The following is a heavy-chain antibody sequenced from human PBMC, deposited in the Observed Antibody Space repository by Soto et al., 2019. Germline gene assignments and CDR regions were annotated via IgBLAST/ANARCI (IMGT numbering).Heavy chain of an antibody. J-gene: IGHJ4*02. CDR1: GFTFSSYA. CDR2: ISGSGGST. Sequence: GGSLRLSCAASGFTFSSYAMSWVRQAPGKGLEWVSAISGSGGSTYYADSVKGRFTISRDNSKNTLYLQMNSLRAEDTAVYYCAKDSDPHYYDSSGYYYWGQGTLVTVSS. D-gene: IGHD3-22*01. V-gene: IGHV3-23*01. CDR3: AKDSDPHYYDSSGYYY.